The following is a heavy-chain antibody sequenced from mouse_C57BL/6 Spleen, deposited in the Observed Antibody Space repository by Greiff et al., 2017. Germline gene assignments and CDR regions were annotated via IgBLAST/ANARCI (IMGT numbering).Heavy chain of an antibody. J-gene: IGHJ4*01. V-gene: IGHV5-17*01. CDR3: ARGRYYAMDY. CDR1: GFTFSDYG. Sequence: EVKLMESGGGLVKPGGSLKLSCAVSGFTFSDYGMHWVRQAPEKGLEWVAYISRGSSTIYYADTGKGRFTISRDNAKNTLFLQMTSLRSEDTAMYYCARGRYYAMDYWGQGTSVTVSS. CDR2: ISRGSSTI.